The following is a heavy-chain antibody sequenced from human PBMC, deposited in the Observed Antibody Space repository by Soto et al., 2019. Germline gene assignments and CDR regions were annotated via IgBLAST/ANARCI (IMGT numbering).Heavy chain of an antibody. D-gene: IGHD5-12*01. CDR3: ASSEWLRYPS. CDR1: GFTFSSYA. J-gene: IGHJ4*02. CDR2: ISYDGSNT. Sequence: QVQLVESGGGVVQPGRSLRLSCAASGFTFSSYAMHWVRQAPGKGLEWVAVISYDGSNTYYADSVKGRFTISRHNSKNTLYLQMNSLRAEDTDVYYCASSEWLRYPSWGQGTVVTVSS. V-gene: IGHV3-30-3*01.